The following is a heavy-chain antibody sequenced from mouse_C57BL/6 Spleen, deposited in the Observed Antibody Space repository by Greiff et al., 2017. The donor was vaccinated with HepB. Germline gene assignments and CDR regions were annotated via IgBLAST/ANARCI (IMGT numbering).Heavy chain of an antibody. D-gene: IGHD2-5*01. V-gene: IGHV5-4*01. CDR2: ISDGGSYT. Sequence: EVQLQESGGGLVKPGGSLKLSCAASGFTFSSYAMSWVRQTPEKRLEWVATISDGGSYTYYPDNVKGRVTISRDNAKNNLYLQMSHLKSEDTAMYYCARDNSNYGYFDVWGTGTTVTVSS. J-gene: IGHJ1*03. CDR3: ARDNSNYGYFDV. CDR1: GFTFSSYA.